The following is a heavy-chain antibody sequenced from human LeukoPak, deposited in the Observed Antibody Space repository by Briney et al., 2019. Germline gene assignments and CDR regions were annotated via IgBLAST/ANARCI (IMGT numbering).Heavy chain of an antibody. CDR1: GFTFSTYV. Sequence: GGSLRLSCSVSGFTFSTYVMHCVRQTPGKGLEYVSAISSNGDNTYYADSVKGRFTISRDNSKNTLYLQMSSLRADDTVVYYCVRGTGYWGQGTLVTVSS. CDR2: ISSNGDNT. CDR3: VRGTGY. J-gene: IGHJ4*02. V-gene: IGHV3-64D*06.